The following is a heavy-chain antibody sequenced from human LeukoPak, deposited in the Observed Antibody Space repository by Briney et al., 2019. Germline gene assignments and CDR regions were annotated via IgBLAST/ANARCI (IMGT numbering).Heavy chain of an antibody. D-gene: IGHD1-26*01. V-gene: IGHV3-7*01. CDR2: IKQDGSEK. CDR3: ARDLLGWELHYFDY. J-gene: IGHJ4*02. CDR1: GFTFSSNW. Sequence: PGGSLRLSCAASGFTFSSNWMSWVRQAPGKGLEWVANIKQDGSEKYYVDSVKGRFTISRDNAKNSLYLQMNSLRAEDTAVYYCARDLLGWELHYFDYWGQGTLVTVSS.